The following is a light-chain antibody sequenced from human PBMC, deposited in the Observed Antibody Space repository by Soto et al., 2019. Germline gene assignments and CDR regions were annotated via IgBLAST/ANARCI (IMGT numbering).Light chain of an antibody. CDR1: QSVSSN. CDR3: QQYYVYPRT. CDR2: AAS. V-gene: IGKV1-8*01. Sequence: SPRERATLSCRASQSVSSNLAWYQQKPGKAPKLLIFAASTLQSGVPSRFSGGGSGTDFTLTISCLQSEDFATYFCQQYYVYPRTFGHGTKVDI. J-gene: IGKJ1*01.